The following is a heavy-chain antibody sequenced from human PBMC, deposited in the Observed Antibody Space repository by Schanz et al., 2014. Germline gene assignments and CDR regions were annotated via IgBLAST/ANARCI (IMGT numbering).Heavy chain of an antibody. CDR3: ARGRAVAGTGYFDC. V-gene: IGHV3-64*01. CDR1: GFTFSSYA. CDR2: INSNGGST. J-gene: IGHJ4*02. D-gene: IGHD6-19*01. Sequence: EVQLVESGGGLVQPGGSLRLSCAASGFTFSSYAMHWVRQAPGKGLEYVSTINSNGGSTYYAKCVKGRFSISRDNSKNTLYLQMGSLRAEDMAVYYCARGRAVAGTGYFDCWGQGTLVTVSS.